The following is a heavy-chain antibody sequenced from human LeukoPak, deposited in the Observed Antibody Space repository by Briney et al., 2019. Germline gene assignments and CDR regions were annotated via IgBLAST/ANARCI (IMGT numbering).Heavy chain of an antibody. V-gene: IGHV5-51*01. D-gene: IGHD6-13*01. CDR2: IYPGDSDT. J-gene: IGHJ4*02. CDR3: ARINSSSWYLPQYFDY. Sequence: GESLKISCKGSGYSFTSYWIGWVRQMPGKGLEWMGIIYPGDSDTRYSPSFQGQVTLSADKSISTAYLQWSSLKASDTAMYYCARINSSSWYLPQYFDYWGQGTLVTVSS. CDR1: GYSFTSYW.